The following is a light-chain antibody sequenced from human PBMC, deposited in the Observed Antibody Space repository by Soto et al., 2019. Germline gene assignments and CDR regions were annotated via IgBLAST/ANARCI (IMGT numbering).Light chain of an antibody. Sequence: EVVLTQSPGTLSLSPGERVTLSCRASQSVASSYLAWYQQKPGRAPRLLFYSASSRATGIPDRFSGSGSGTAFTLTISRLEREDFAVYYCHHFGSLPETFGQGTNVE. CDR3: HHFGSLPET. J-gene: IGKJ1*01. CDR2: SAS. CDR1: QSVASSY. V-gene: IGKV3-20*01.